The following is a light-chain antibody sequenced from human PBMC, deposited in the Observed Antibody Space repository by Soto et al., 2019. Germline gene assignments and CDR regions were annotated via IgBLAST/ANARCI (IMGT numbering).Light chain of an antibody. CDR2: GVS. Sequence: DIQMTQSPSTLSASVGDRVTISCWASQTISHCLAWFQQKPGKAPNLLIYGVSNLASGVPSRFSGTGSGTEFTLTISSLRPDYFATYCHQQYGAYTWTFGHGTKLEIK. CDR1: QTISHC. J-gene: IGKJ1*01. V-gene: IGKV1-5*03. CDR3: QQYGAYTWT.